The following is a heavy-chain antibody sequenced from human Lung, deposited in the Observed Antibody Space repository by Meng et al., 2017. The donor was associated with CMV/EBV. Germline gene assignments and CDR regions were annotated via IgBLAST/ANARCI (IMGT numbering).Heavy chain of an antibody. CDR3: AKDLLLFGGPNAYFDQ. CDR1: GFRFDDYG. D-gene: IGHD3-16*01. V-gene: IGHV3-30*02. CDR2: IRHDGTNK. Sequence: SCAASGFRFDDYGMHWVRQTPGKGLEWVAFIRHDGTNKFYGDSVKGRFTISRDNSKNTVYLQMNSLRPEETAVYYCAKDLLLFGGPNAYFDQWGQGTLVTFSS. J-gene: IGHJ4*02.